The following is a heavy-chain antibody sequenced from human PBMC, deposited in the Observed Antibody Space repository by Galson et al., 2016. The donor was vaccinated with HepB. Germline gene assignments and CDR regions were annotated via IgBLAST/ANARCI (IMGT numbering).Heavy chain of an antibody. CDR2: INPISGGT. V-gene: IGHV1-2*02. D-gene: IGHD6-13*01. CDR1: GYTFTDYY. Sequence: SVKVSCKASGYTFTDYYMHWVRQAPGQGLEWMGWINPISGGTNYAQKFRGRVTMTRDTSISTAYMELSRLTSDDTAIYYCARSVCHSSPPYYYYYGLDVWGKGTTVTLSS. J-gene: IGHJ6*04. CDR3: ARSVCHSSPPYYYYYGLDV.